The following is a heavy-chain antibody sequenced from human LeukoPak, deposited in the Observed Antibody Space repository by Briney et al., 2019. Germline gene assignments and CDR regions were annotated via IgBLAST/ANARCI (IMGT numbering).Heavy chain of an antibody. V-gene: IGHV4-39*07. J-gene: IGHJ4*02. Sequence: PSETLSLTCSVSGGSISSRSCYWGWIRQPPGKGLEWIGEINHSGSTNYNPSLKSRVTISVDTSKNQFSLKLSSVTAADTAVYYCARGRHTTRYCSGGSCYSGLAFDYWGQGTLVTVSS. CDR3: ARGRHTTRYCSGGSCYSGLAFDY. CDR1: GGSISSRSCY. CDR2: INHSGST. D-gene: IGHD2-15*01.